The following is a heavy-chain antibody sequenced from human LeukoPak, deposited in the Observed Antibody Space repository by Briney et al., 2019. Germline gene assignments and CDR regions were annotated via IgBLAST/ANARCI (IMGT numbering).Heavy chain of an antibody. D-gene: IGHD1-26*01. J-gene: IGHJ4*02. CDR3: ARESGAFSPFGF. CDR2: VHLSGAS. Sequence: PSETLSLTCAVSGGSILSTNWWSWVRQPQGKGLEWIGEVHLSGASNYNPSLKSRVSMSIDKSRNHLSLELTSVTAADTAIYYCARESGAFSPFGFWGQGTLVTVSS. CDR1: GGSILSTNW. V-gene: IGHV4-4*02.